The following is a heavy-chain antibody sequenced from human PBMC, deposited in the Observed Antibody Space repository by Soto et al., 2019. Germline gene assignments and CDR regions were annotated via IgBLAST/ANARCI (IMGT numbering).Heavy chain of an antibody. CDR1: GDSLNSAPYY. D-gene: IGHD4-17*01. CDR3: TSQDADYRFDY. CDR2: IYRSGDP. J-gene: IGHJ4*02. V-gene: IGHV4-39*01. Sequence: QVQLKESGPGLVKPSETLSLTCTVSGDSLNSAPYYWGWIRQSPGKGLEWIASIYRSGDPYYNPSLKSRLTISLDTPKNQFFLKVNSMTAADTALYYCTSQDADYRFDYWGPGTVVTVSS.